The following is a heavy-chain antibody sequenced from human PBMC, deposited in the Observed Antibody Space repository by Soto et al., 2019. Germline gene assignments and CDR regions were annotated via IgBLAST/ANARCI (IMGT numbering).Heavy chain of an antibody. Sequence: SETLSLTCTVSGGSISSSSYYWGWIRQPPGKGLEWIGSIYYSGSTYYNPSLKSRVTISVDTSKNQFSLKLSSVTAADTAVYYCARHSSSWYLRSTYFDYWGQGTLVTVSS. CDR1: GGSISSSSYY. V-gene: IGHV4-39*01. CDR3: ARHSSSWYLRSTYFDY. D-gene: IGHD6-13*01. CDR2: IYYSGST. J-gene: IGHJ4*02.